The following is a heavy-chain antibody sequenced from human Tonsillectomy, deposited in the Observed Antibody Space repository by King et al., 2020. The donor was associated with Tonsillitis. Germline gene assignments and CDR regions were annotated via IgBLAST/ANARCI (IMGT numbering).Heavy chain of an antibody. CDR3: SRGLVVVAAAYYTYYGMDV. J-gene: IGHJ6*02. CDR1: GGSISSYY. CDR2: IYYSGST. Sequence: VQLQESGPGLVKPSETLSLTCTVSGGSISSYYWSWIRQPPGKGLEWIGYIYYSGSTNYNPSLKSRVTISVDTSKNQFSLKLSSVTAADTAVYYCSRGLVVVAAAYYTYYGMDVCGHGTTVTVSS. V-gene: IGHV4-59*08. D-gene: IGHD2-15*01.